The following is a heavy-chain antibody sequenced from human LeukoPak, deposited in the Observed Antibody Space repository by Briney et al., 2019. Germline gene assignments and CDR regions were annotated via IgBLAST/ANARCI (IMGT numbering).Heavy chain of an antibody. D-gene: IGHD5-18*01. Sequence: SETLSLTCVVYGGSFSGYYWSWIRQPPGKGLEWIGEINHSGSTNYNPSLKSRVTISVDTSKNQFSLKLSSVTAADTAVYYCARKTRGYSYYYYGMDVWGQGTTVTVPS. V-gene: IGHV4-34*01. CDR1: GGSFSGYY. CDR2: INHSGST. CDR3: ARKTRGYSYYYYGMDV. J-gene: IGHJ6*02.